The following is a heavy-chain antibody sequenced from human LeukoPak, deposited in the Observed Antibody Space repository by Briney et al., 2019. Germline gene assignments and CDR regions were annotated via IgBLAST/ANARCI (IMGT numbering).Heavy chain of an antibody. CDR1: GYTFTGYY. D-gene: IGHD3-22*01. V-gene: IGHV1-2*02. CDR2: INPNSGGT. Sequence: ASVKVSCKASGYTFTGYYMHWVRQAPGQRLEWMGWINPNSGGTNYAQKFQGRVTMTRDTSISTAYMELSRLRSDDTAVYYCARGDYYDSSGYDRIDWFDPWGQGTLVTVSS. J-gene: IGHJ5*02. CDR3: ARGDYYDSSGYDRIDWFDP.